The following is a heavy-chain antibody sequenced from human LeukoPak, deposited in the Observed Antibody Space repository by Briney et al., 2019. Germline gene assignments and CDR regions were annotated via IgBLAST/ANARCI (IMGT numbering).Heavy chain of an antibody. CDR1: GYTFITYY. D-gene: IGHD5-18*01. CDR2: INPHSGGT. CDR3: ARNLTLQLWLPEARFDP. Sequence: ASVKVSCKTSGYTFITYYIHWVRQAPGQGLEWMGWINPHSGGTNYAQRFVGRVTMTRDTSINTAYMALSRLRYDDTAVYYCARNLTLQLWLPEARFDPWGQGSLLTVSS. V-gene: IGHV1-2*02. J-gene: IGHJ5*02.